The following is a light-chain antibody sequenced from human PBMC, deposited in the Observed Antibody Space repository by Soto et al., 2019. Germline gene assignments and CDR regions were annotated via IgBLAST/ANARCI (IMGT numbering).Light chain of an antibody. V-gene: IGKV1-12*01. CDR3: QQGYSTPRT. CDR2: APS. Sequence: DIQMTQSPSSVSSSIGDGVTISCRASQSMYKWLVWYQQNPGKAPKLLIYAPSSLQSGVPSRFSGSGSGTDFTLTISSLQPEDFATYYCQQGYSTPRTLGQGTKLEIK. CDR1: QSMYKW. J-gene: IGKJ2*01.